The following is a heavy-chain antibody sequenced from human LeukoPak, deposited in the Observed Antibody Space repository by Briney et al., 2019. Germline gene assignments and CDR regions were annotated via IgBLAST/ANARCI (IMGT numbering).Heavy chain of an antibody. D-gene: IGHD3-3*01. CDR3: ARTRYYDFWSGYLFDY. CDR1: GFTVSSNY. J-gene: IGHJ4*02. Sequence: PGGSLRLSCAASGFTVSSNYMSWVRQAPGKGLGWVSVIYSGGSTYYADSVKGRFTISRDNSKNTLYLQMNSLRAEDTAVYYCARTRYYDFWSGYLFDYWGQGTLVTVSS. V-gene: IGHV3-66*01. CDR2: IYSGGST.